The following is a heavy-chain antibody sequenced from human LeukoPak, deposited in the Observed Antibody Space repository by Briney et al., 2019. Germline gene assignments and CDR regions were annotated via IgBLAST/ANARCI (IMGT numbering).Heavy chain of an antibody. CDR1: GYTFTSYD. CDR3: ARGIPLGYCTYGVCYPPYYFDF. V-gene: IGHV1-8*01. J-gene: IGHJ4*02. CDR2: LNPRSGNA. Sequence: ASVKVSCNASGYTFTSYDINWVRQATGQGLEWMGWLNPRSGNAVYLQKFQGRLTITRDTSTDTVYMDLSSLTAEDTAVYYCARGIPLGYCTYGVCYPPYYFDFWGQGTLVTASS. D-gene: IGHD2-8*01.